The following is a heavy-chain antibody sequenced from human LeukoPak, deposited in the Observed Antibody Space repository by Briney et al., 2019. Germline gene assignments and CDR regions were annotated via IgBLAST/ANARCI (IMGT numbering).Heavy chain of an antibody. D-gene: IGHD3-10*01. CDR2: IIPIPGMA. J-gene: IGHJ4*02. CDR1: GGTFSFYA. CDR3: ARDRSRSYSCDY. V-gene: IGHV1-69*04. Sequence: SVKVSCKASGGTFSFYAINWVRQAPGQGLEWMGRIIPIPGMANYAQKFQGRVTITADSSTSTAYMEVSSLRSEDTAVYYCARDRSRSYSCDYWGQGTLVSVSS.